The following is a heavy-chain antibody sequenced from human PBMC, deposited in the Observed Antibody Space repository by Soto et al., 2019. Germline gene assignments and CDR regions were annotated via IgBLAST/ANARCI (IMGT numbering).Heavy chain of an antibody. CDR3: ARLHGYCISTSCYGYYGMDV. CDR1: GRSISSSSYH. CDR2: ISPNWSP. D-gene: IGHD2-2*01. Sequence: SETLSPTCTISGRSISSSSYHWGWTPQPPGNALMRIGSISPNWSPYYHPALTNRLTMSVDTSKNQFSLKLSSVTAADTAVYYCARLHGYCISTSCYGYYGMDVWGQGTTVS. J-gene: IGHJ6*02. V-gene: IGHV4-39*01.